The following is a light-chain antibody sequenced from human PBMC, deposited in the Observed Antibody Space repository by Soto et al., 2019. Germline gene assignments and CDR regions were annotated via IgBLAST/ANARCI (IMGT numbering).Light chain of an antibody. CDR3: HTYNSYSLHT. V-gene: IGKV1-5*01. CDR1: QSVSRR. J-gene: IGKJ2*01. CDR2: DAS. Sequence: DIQMTQSPSTLSASVGDRITITCRASQSVSRRLAWYQQKPGKAPKLLISDASSLESGVPSRFSGRGSGTDFTLTISSVQPDDCATYNCHTYNSYSLHTFGQGTKLEIK.